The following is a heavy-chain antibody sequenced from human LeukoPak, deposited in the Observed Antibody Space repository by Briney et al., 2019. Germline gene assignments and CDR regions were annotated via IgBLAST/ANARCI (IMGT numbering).Heavy chain of an antibody. Sequence: PSETLSLTCAVYGGSLSYYYWSWIRQPPEKGLEWIGEINRSGSTNYNPSPKSRVSISVDTSKYQFSLKLSSVTAADTAVYYCARGGFYCGDDCYVDYWGQGTLVTVSS. CDR2: INRSGST. D-gene: IGHD2-21*02. J-gene: IGHJ4*02. V-gene: IGHV4-34*01. CDR1: GGSLSYYY. CDR3: ARGGFYCGDDCYVDY.